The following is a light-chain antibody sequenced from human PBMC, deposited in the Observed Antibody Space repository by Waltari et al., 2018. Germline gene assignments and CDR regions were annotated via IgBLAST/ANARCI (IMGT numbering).Light chain of an antibody. CDR2: AAS. CDR1: QNIVRY. J-gene: IGKJ5*01. CDR3: QQTDSVPFT. V-gene: IGKV1-39*01. Sequence: IQMTQSPYSLSASVGDRVTITCRASQNIVRYLNCYQQNPENAPKLLIYAASTLQRGVTSRFSGSGSETDFTLTITTLQPEDFATYYCQQTDSVPFTFGQGTRLDIK.